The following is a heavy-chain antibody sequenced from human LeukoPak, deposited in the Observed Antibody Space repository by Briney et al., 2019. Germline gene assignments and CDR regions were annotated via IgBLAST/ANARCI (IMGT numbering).Heavy chain of an antibody. J-gene: IGHJ4*02. V-gene: IGHV1-18*01. CDR1: GYTFTNYG. CDR3: ARDGVPRSGSYYKTLGDFDY. Sequence: ASVKVSCKASGYTFTNYGISWVRQAPGQGLEWMAWISAYNGDTDYVQNFQGRVTVTADTSTSTAYMELRSLISDDTAVYYCARDGVPRSGSYYKTLGDFDYWGQGTLVTVSS. D-gene: IGHD3-10*01. CDR2: ISAYNGDT.